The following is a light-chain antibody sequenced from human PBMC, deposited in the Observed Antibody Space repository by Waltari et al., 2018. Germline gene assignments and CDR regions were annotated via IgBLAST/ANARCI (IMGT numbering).Light chain of an antibody. V-gene: IGKV1-5*03. Sequence: IQWPQSPSPLPPLVGDRVTLTCRASQSIPRWLAWYQQKPGRAPKLLIYKASILESGVPSRFSGGGSGTEFTLTISSLQPDDFATYYCQHYDSYSATFGRGTKVEIK. J-gene: IGKJ4*02. CDR1: QSIPRW. CDR2: KAS. CDR3: QHYDSYSAT.